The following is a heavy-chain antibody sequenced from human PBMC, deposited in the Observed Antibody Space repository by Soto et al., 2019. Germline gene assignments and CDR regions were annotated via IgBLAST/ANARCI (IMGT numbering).Heavy chain of an antibody. CDR3: ARQDTAMVIIGFDP. Sequence: PGXSLRLSCAASGFTFSSYAIHWVVQAPGKGLEWVAVISYDGSNKYYADSVKGRFTISRDNSKNTLYLQMNSLRDEDTAVYYCARQDTAMVIIGFDPWGHGTLVTVSS. D-gene: IGHD5-18*01. CDR1: GFTFSSYA. CDR2: ISYDGSNK. J-gene: IGHJ5*02. V-gene: IGHV3-30-3*01.